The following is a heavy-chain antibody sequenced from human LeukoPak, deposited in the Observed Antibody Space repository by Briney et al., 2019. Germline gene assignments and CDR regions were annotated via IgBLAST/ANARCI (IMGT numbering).Heavy chain of an antibody. Sequence: GGSLRLSCAASGFTFSSYAMDWVRQAPGKGLEWVAVISHDESRQDYADPVRGRFTISRDNSQNTLFLQMNSLRIEDTAVYYCARVVDGGSSWYSPMEYWGQGTRVTVSS. D-gene: IGHD6-13*01. J-gene: IGHJ4*02. CDR2: ISHDESRQ. CDR3: ARVVDGGSSWYSPMEY. CDR1: GFTFSSYA. V-gene: IGHV3-30-3*01.